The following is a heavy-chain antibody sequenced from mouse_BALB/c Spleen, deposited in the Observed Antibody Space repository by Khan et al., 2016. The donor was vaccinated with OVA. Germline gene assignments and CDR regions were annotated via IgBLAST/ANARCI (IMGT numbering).Heavy chain of an antibody. V-gene: IGHV14-4*02. J-gene: IGHJ3*01. CDR3: NVYYDYDVFAY. Sequence: EVQLQQSGAELVRSGASVKLSCTASGFNIKDYYMHWVKQRPEQGLEWIGWIDPENGDTEYAPKFQGRDTMTADKSSNTAYLQLSSLTSEDTDVYYCNVYYDYDVFAYWGQGTLVTVSA. CDR1: GFNIKDYY. D-gene: IGHD2-4*01. CDR2: IDPENGDT.